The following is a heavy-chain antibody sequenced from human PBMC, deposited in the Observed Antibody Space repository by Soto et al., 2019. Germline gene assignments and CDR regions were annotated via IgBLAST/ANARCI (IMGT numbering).Heavy chain of an antibody. D-gene: IGHD3-3*01. CDR1: GFTFSNYW. J-gene: IGHJ4*02. CDR3: ARGLFLDY. CDR2: INEDESNT. Sequence: EVQLVESGGGLVQPGGSLRLSCATSGFTFSNYWMHWVRQAPRKGPVWVSRINEDESNTNYADSVKGRFTISRDNAKNTLYLQMNSLRAEDTAVYYCARGLFLDYWGQGTRVTFAS. V-gene: IGHV3-74*01.